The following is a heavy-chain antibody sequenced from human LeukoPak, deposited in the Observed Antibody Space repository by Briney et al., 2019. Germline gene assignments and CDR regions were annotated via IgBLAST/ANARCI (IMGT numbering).Heavy chain of an antibody. V-gene: IGHV1-69*13. J-gene: IGHJ4*02. CDR2: IIPIFGAA. D-gene: IGHD3-10*01. CDR3: ARDRNYYGSGSYRHFDY. CDR1: GGTFSSYA. Sequence: SVKVSCKASGGTFSSYAISWVRQAPGQGLEWMGGIIPIFGAANYAQKFQGRVTITADESTSTAYMELSSLRSEDTAVYYCARDRNYYGSGSYRHFDYWGQGTLVTVSS.